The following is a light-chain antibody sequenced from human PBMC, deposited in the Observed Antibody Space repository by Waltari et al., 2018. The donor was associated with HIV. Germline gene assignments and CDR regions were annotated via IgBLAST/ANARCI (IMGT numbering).Light chain of an antibody. Sequence: AIRMTQSPTPFSASTGDRVTITCRASQGISSYLAWYQQKPGKAPKLLIYGASTLQSGVPSRFSGSGSWTDFTLTINCLQSEDFATYYCQQYYTYPPTFGQGTKVEIK. V-gene: IGKV1-8*01. CDR3: QQYYTYPPT. CDR1: QGISSY. CDR2: GAS. J-gene: IGKJ1*01.